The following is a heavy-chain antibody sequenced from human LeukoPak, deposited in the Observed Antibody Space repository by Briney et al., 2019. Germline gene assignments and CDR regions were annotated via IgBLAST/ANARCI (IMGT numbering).Heavy chain of an antibody. CDR3: ARHKVRDWFDP. J-gene: IGHJ5*02. V-gene: IGHV4-39*01. Sequence: SETLSLTCTVSGGSISNNIYYWGWIRQPPGKGLEWIGSIYYSGSTDYNPSLKSRVTISVDTSKNQFSLKLTPVTAADTAVYYCARHKVRDWFDPWGQGTLVTVSS. CDR1: GGSISNNIYY. CDR2: IYYSGST.